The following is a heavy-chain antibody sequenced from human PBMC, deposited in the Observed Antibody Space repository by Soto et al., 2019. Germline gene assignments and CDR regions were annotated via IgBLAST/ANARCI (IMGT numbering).Heavy chain of an antibody. Sequence: QVHLVQSGAEVKKPGASVKVSCKGSGYAFTTYGITWVRQAPGQGLEWMGWISAHNGNTNYAQKLQGRVTVTRDTSPSTAYMELRSLRSDDPAVYYCARGRYGAYWGQGALVTVSS. CDR2: ISAHNGNT. V-gene: IGHV1-18*01. D-gene: IGHD3-10*01. CDR3: ARGRYGAY. CDR1: GYAFTTYG. J-gene: IGHJ4*02.